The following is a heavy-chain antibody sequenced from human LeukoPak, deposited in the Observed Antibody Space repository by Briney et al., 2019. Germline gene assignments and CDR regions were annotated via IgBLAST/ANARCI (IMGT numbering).Heavy chain of an antibody. CDR3: ARVAFRYCSGGSCYFDY. J-gene: IGHJ4*02. CDR2: INPNSGGT. CDR1: GYTFTVYY. D-gene: IGHD2-15*01. Sequence: GASVKVSFTASGYTFTVYYMHWVRQAPGQGLEWMGWINPNSGGTNYAQKFQGRVTMTRDTSISTAYMELSRLRSDDTAVYYCARVAFRYCSGGSCYFDYWGQGTLVTVSS. V-gene: IGHV1-2*02.